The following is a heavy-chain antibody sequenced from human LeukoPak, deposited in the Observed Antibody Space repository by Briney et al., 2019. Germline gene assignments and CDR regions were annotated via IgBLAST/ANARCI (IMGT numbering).Heavy chain of an antibody. D-gene: IGHD2-2*01. V-gene: IGHV4-39*07. CDR3: ARGQLLPMYNWFDP. CDR1: GGSISSSSYY. CDR2: IYYSGST. Sequence: SETLSLTCTASGGSISSSSYYWGWIRQPPGKGLEWIGSIYYSGSTNYNPSLKSRVTISVDTSKNQFSLKLSSVTAADTAVYYCARGQLLPMYNWFDPWGQGTLVTVSS. J-gene: IGHJ5*02.